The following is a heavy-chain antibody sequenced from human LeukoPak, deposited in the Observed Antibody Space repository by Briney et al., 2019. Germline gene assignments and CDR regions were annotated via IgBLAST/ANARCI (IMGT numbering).Heavy chain of an antibody. V-gene: IGHV4-61*02. CDR3: ARRGYSYADAFDI. J-gene: IGHJ3*02. D-gene: IGHD5-18*01. CDR1: GASISSGSYY. Sequence: SETLSLTCTVSGASISSGSYYWTWIRQPAGKGLEWIGRISTSGTTNYNPSLKSRVTISVGTSKNHFSLKLSSVTAADTAVYYCARRGYSYADAFDIWGQGTMVTVSS. CDR2: ISTSGTT.